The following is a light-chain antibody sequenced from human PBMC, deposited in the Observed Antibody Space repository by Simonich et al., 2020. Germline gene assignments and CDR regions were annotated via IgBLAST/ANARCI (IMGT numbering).Light chain of an antibody. CDR2: WAS. Sequence: IVMTQSPDSLAVSLGESATINCKPSQSVLYSSNNKNNLAWYQQKPGQPPKLLIYWASTRESGVPDRFSGSGSGTDFTLTISSLQAEDVAVYYCQQYYSTPYTLGQGTKLEIK. V-gene: IGKV4-1*01. CDR3: QQYYSTPYT. CDR1: QSVLYSSNNKNN. J-gene: IGKJ2*01.